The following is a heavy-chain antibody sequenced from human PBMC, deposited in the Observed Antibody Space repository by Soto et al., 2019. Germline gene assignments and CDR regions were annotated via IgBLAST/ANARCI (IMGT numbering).Heavy chain of an antibody. CDR3: ARARFCTSTSCYHYFDF. J-gene: IGHJ4*02. D-gene: IGHD2-2*01. V-gene: IGHV4-61*03. Sequence: SETLSLTCTVSRGSVSSATYYWNWIRQPPGKPLEWIGYIYYSGSTNYNPSLKSRVTISLDTSKNHFSLKLSSVTPADTAVYYCARARFCTSTSCYHYFDFWGQGTLVTVSS. CDR2: IYYSGST. CDR1: RGSVSSATYY.